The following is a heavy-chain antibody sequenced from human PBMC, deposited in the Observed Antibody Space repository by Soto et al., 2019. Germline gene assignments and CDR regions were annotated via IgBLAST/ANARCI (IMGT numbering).Heavy chain of an antibody. J-gene: IGHJ4*02. CDR1: GYTFTSYA. CDR3: ARSSSSWYVGY. V-gene: IGHV1-3*01. D-gene: IGHD6-13*01. Sequence: QVQLVQSGAEVKKPGASVKVSCKASGYTFTSYAMHWVRQAPGQRLEWMGWINAGNGNTRYSQKFQGRVTITRDTSASTAYMELSSLRSEDTAVYYCARSSSSWYVGYWGQGTLVTVSS. CDR2: INAGNGNT.